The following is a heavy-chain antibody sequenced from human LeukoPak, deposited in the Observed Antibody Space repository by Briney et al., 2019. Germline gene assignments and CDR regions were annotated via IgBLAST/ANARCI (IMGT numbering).Heavy chain of an antibody. J-gene: IGHJ3*02. Sequence: SETLSLTCTVSGGSISSSSYYWGWIRQPPGKGLEWIGSIYYSGSTYYNPSLKSRVTISVDTSKNQFSLKLSSVTAADTAVYYCAGRRRSSGWYDAFDIWGQGTMVTVSS. V-gene: IGHV4-39*01. CDR1: GGSISSSSYY. CDR3: AGRRRSSGWYDAFDI. D-gene: IGHD6-19*01. CDR2: IYYSGST.